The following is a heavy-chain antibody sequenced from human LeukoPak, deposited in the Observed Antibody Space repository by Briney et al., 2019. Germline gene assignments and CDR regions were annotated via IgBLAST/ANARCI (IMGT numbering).Heavy chain of an antibody. Sequence: SETLSLTCTGSGVSISSYYWSWIRQAPGKGLEWIGFICYSGSTNYTPSLKRRVTISVDTSKNQFSLKLSSVTAADTAVYYGARGARDSPLDYWGQGTLVTVSS. CDR2: ICYSGST. V-gene: IGHV4-59*01. CDR1: GVSISSYY. J-gene: IGHJ4*02. CDR3: ARGARDSPLDY. D-gene: IGHD3/OR15-3a*01.